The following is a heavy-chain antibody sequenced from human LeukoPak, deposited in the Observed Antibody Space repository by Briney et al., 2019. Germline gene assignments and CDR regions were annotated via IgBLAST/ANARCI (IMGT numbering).Heavy chain of an antibody. CDR1: GGSISISPYC. Sequence: SDTLSLTCTVSGGSISISPYCCDWIRQPPGRGLEWIGTTCSGGNSYYNLSLKSRVTILVDTSENQCSLNLRSVTAADTAVYFCARRKAYSDFFDFWGQGTLGTVSS. CDR3: ARRKAYSDFFDF. CDR2: TCSGGNS. D-gene: IGHD4-11*01. J-gene: IGHJ4*02. V-gene: IGHV4-39*01.